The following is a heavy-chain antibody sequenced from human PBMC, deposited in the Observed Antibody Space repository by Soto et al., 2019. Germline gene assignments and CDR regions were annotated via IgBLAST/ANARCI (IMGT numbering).Heavy chain of an antibody. D-gene: IGHD6-19*01. CDR3: ARPLVAPVAGPYYYGMDV. V-gene: IGHV3-33*01. J-gene: IGHJ6*02. Sequence: ESGGGVVQPGRSLRLSCTASGFTFNSYGFNWVRQAPGKGLEWVAVIWYDGNTKYYADSVKGRFTISRDNLKSTLYLQMNSLTAEDTAVYYCARPLVAPVAGPYYYGMDVWGQGTTVTVSS. CDR1: GFTFNSYG. CDR2: IWYDGNTK.